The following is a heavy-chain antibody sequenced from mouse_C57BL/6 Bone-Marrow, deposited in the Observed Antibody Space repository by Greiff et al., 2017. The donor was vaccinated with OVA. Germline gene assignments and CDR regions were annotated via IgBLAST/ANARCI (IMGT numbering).Heavy chain of an antibody. CDR1: GYTFTSYW. J-gene: IGHJ3*01. Sequence: QVQLQQPGAELVKPGASVKLSCKASGYTFTSYWMQWVKQRPGQGLEWIGEIDPSDSYTNSNQKFKGKATLTVDTSSSTAYMQLNSLTSEDSAVYYWASAVFAYWGQGTLVTVSA. CDR2: IDPSDSYT. CDR3: ASAVFAY. V-gene: IGHV1-50*01.